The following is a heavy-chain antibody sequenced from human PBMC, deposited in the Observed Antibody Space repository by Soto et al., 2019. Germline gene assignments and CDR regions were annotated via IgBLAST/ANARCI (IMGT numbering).Heavy chain of an antibody. CDR1: GYTFAGFY. Sequence: ASVKVSCKASGYTFAGFYMSWVRQAPGQGLEWLGWINTDIGGTNYAQKFQGRVTMTRDTSISTAYMELSRLRSDDTAVYYCARGGGTYYYDSSGYYVDYWGHGTLVPVSS. CDR3: ARGGGTYYYDSSGYYVDY. CDR2: INTDIGGT. J-gene: IGHJ4*01. V-gene: IGHV1-2*02. D-gene: IGHD3-22*01.